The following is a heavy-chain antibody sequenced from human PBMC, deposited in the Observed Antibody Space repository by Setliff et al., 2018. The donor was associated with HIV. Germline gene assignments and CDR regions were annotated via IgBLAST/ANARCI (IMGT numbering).Heavy chain of an antibody. V-gene: IGHV1-69*13. J-gene: IGHJ4*02. CDR2: IIPILGTA. CDR1: GGTFSSYA. Sequence: SVKVSCKASGGTFSSYAISWVRQAPGQGLEWMGGIIPILGTANYAQKFQDRVTITADESTSTAYMELSSLRSEDTAVYYCARGGGDGLSLRFYFDYWGQGTLVTVSS. D-gene: IGHD3-16*01. CDR3: ARGGGDGLSLRFYFDY.